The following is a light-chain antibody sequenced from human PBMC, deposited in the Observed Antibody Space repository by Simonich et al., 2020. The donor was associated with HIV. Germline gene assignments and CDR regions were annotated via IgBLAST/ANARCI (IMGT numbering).Light chain of an antibody. Sequence: QSALTQPASVSGSPGQSITISCTGTNSYVGNYNLVSWYQQHPGKAPKLIIYEGTKRPSGVSNRFSGSKSGNTASLTISGLQAEDEADYYCSSYTSSSTWVFGGGTKLTVL. CDR3: SSYTSSSTWV. J-gene: IGLJ3*02. CDR1: NSYVGNYNL. CDR2: EGT. V-gene: IGLV2-14*02.